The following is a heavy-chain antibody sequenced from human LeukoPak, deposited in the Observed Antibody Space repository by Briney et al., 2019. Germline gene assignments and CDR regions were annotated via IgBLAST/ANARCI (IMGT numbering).Heavy chain of an antibody. J-gene: IGHJ3*02. V-gene: IGHV3-73*01. CDR2: IRSKINSYAT. D-gene: IGHD2-15*01. CDR3: TSDIVVVAAATEPASDI. CDR1: GFTFSGSA. Sequence: GGSLRLSCAASGFTFSGSAMHWVRQASGKGLEWVGRIRSKINSYATAYAASVKGRFTISRDDSKNTVYLQMNSLKTEDTAVYYCTSDIVVVAAATEPASDIWGQGTMVTVSS.